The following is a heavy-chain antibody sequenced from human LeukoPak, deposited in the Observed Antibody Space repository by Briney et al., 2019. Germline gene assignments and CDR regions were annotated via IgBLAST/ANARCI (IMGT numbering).Heavy chain of an antibody. CDR1: GFTFSSYA. CDR2: ISSSSSTI. Sequence: GGSLRLSCAASGFTFSSYAMHWVRQAPGKGLEWVSYISSSSSTIYYADSVKGRFTISRDNAKNSLYLQMNSLRAEDTAVYYCARDGDSSGWYVGYFDYWGQGTLVTVSS. V-gene: IGHV3-48*04. D-gene: IGHD6-19*01. CDR3: ARDGDSSGWYVGYFDY. J-gene: IGHJ4*02.